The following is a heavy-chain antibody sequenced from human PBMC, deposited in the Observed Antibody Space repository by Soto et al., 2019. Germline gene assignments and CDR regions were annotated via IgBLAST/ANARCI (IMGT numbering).Heavy chain of an antibody. J-gene: IGHJ3*02. CDR3: ARESDPAKAFDI. Sequence: EVQVVESGGGLVKPGGSLRLSCAASGFSFSSYSLNWFRQAPGKGLEWVSSISGTSTDIYYTDLVKGRFTISRDNVKNSLYLQMNSLRAEDTAVYSCARESDPAKAFDIWGQGTMVTVSS. V-gene: IGHV3-21*01. CDR2: ISGTSTDI. CDR1: GFSFSSYS.